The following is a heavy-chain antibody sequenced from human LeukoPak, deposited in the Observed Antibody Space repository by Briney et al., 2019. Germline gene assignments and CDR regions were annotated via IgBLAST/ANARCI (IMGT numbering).Heavy chain of an antibody. J-gene: IGHJ6*02. Sequence: GGSLRLSCVASGFTFSSYWMHWVRQDPRKGLVWVLRINGDGRNINYADSVRGRFTISRDNAKNTLYLQMNTLRVEDTAVYYCTRDLMDYDVSTGLHHYYMDVWGQGTTVTVSS. CDR2: INGDGRNI. D-gene: IGHD3-9*01. CDR1: GFTFSSYW. V-gene: IGHV3-74*01. CDR3: TRDLMDYDVSTGLHHYYMDV.